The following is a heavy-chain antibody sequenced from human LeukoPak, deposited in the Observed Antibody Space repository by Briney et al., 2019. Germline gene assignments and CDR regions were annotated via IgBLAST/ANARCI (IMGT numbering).Heavy chain of an antibody. CDR3: AKDLDGYNRDYFDY. J-gene: IGHJ4*02. CDR2: ISYDGSNK. CDR1: GFTFSSYG. D-gene: IGHD5-24*01. Sequence: PGGSLRLSCAASGFTFSSYGMHWVRQAPGKGLEWVAVISYDGSNKYYADSVKGRFTISRDNSKNTLYLQMNSLRAEDTAVYYCAKDLDGYNRDYFDYWGQGTLVTVSS. V-gene: IGHV3-30*18.